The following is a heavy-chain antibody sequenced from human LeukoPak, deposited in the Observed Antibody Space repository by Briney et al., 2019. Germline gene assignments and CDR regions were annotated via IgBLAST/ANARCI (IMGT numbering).Heavy chain of an antibody. Sequence: GASVKVSCKASEGTFSSYAISWVRQAPGQGLEWMGGIIPIFGTANYAQKFQGRVTITADESTSTAYMELSSLRSEDTAVYYCARGQAGYSYEEYGYVGDYWGQGTLVTVSS. CDR1: EGTFSSYA. CDR3: ARGQAGYSYEEYGYVGDY. V-gene: IGHV1-69*13. J-gene: IGHJ4*02. D-gene: IGHD5-18*01. CDR2: IIPIFGTA.